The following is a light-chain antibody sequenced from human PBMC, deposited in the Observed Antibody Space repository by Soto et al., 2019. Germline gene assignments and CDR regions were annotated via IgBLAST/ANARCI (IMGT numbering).Light chain of an antibody. CDR1: QSVSTSY. Sequence: EIVLTQSPGTLSLSPGERAALSCRASQSVSTSYLAWYQQKPGQAPRLLIYGASSRATGIPDRFSGSGSGTDFTLTISRLEPEDFAMYYCQQYGDSLLTFGGGTKVEVK. V-gene: IGKV3-20*01. CDR3: QQYGDSLLT. J-gene: IGKJ4*01. CDR2: GAS.